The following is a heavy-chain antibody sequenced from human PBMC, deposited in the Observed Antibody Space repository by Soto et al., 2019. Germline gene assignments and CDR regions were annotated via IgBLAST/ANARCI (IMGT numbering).Heavy chain of an antibody. J-gene: IGHJ4*02. V-gene: IGHV3-23*01. CDR3: AKEHTRSSSSDDY. CDR1: GFTFSSYA. CDR2: ISGSGGST. Sequence: EVQLLESGGGLVQPGGSLRLSCAASGFTFSSYAMSWVRQAPGKGLEWVSAISGSGGSTYYADSVKGRFTISRDNSKNPLYLEMNSLRAEDTAVYYCAKEHTRSSSSDDYWGQGTLVTVSS. D-gene: IGHD6-6*01.